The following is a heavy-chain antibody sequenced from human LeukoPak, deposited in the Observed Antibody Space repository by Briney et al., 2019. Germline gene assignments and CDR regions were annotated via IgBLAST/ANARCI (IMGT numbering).Heavy chain of an antibody. V-gene: IGHV1-2*02. CDR1: GYTFTGYY. D-gene: IGHD3-10*01. CDR3: ARQSYYYGSGSLN. J-gene: IGHJ4*02. Sequence: GASVKVSCKASGYTFTGYYMHWVRQAPGQGLEWMGWINPNSGGTNYAQKFQGRVTMTRDTSIRTAYMELSRLRSDDAAVYYCARQSYYYGSGSLNWGQGTRVTVSS. CDR2: INPNSGGT.